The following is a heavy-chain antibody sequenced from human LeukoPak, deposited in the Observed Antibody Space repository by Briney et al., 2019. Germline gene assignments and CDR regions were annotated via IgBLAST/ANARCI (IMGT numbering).Heavy chain of an antibody. J-gene: IGHJ4*02. CDR1: AGSFSDYH. V-gene: IGHV4-34*01. CDR3: ARGAPGF. Sequence: SETLSLTCAVYAGSFSDYHWTSIRQSPGKRLEWIGQISHSGTTRYNPPFNSRVTMSVDTSKNQFSLKLTSVTAADTAIYYCARGAPGFWGQGTLVTVSS. CDR2: ISHSGTT.